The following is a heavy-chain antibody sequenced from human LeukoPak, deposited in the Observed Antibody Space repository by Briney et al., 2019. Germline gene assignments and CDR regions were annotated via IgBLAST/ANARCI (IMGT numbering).Heavy chain of an antibody. V-gene: IGHV3-30*04. D-gene: IGHD2-21*02. Sequence: GGSLRLSCAASGFTFSSYAMHWVRQAPGKGLEWVAVISYDGSNKYYADSVKGRFTISRDNSKNTLYLQMNSLRAEDTAVYYCAGTTCGGDCYSEYWGQGTQVTVSS. CDR1: GFTFSSYA. J-gene: IGHJ4*02. CDR3: AGTTCGGDCYSEY. CDR2: ISYDGSNK.